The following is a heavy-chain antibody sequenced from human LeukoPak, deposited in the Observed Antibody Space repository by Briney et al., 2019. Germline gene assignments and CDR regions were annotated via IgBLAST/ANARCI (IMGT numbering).Heavy chain of an antibody. D-gene: IGHD6-13*01. Sequence: PGRSMRLSCAASGFTFSSYGMHWVRQAPGKGLEWVAVISYDGSNKYYADSVKGRFTISRDNSKNTLYLQMNSLRAEDTAVYYCAKDGIAAAGRFDYWGQGTLVTVSS. J-gene: IGHJ4*02. CDR3: AKDGIAAAGRFDY. CDR2: ISYDGSNK. CDR1: GFTFSSYG. V-gene: IGHV3-30*18.